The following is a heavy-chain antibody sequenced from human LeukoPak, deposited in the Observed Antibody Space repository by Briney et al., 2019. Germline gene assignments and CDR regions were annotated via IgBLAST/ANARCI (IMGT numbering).Heavy chain of an antibody. CDR1: GLSFSSYA. J-gene: IGHJ4*02. D-gene: IGHD3-3*01. CDR3: ADYGVSGVRNNFY. V-gene: IGHV3-23*01. Sequence: PGGSLRLSCAASGLSFSSYAMSWVRQAPGKGLEWVSTISVARNTFYADSVKGRFTISRDNSRNTVYLQMTSLRADDTAVYYCADYGVSGVRNNFYWGQGTLVTVSS. CDR2: ISVARNT.